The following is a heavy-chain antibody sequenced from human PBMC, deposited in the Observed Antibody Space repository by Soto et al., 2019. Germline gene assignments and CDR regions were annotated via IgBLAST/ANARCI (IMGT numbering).Heavy chain of an antibody. CDR1: GGSLNDFY. CDR2: IHASGNT. Sequence: SETLSLTCSVSGGSLNDFYWNWIRQTAGKGLEWIGRIHASGNTNYNPSLKSRATLSVDTSKNQFSLKVRSVTAADTAVYYCARSSHKESWFDPWGQGTLVTVSS. CDR3: ARSSHKESWFDP. D-gene: IGHD6-19*01. J-gene: IGHJ5*02. V-gene: IGHV4-4*07.